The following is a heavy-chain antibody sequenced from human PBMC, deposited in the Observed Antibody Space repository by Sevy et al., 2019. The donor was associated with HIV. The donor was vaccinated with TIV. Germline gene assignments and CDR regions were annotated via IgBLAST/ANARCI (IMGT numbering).Heavy chain of an antibody. CDR2: ISYDGNNK. Sequence: GGSLRLSCAASGFTVSSNYMSWVRQAPGKGLEWVAVISYDGNNKYYADSVKGRFTVSRDNSKNTLYAQMNSLRAEDTAVYYCAKDHNLWSEGGFLHHWGQGTLVTVSS. CDR3: AKDHNLWSEGGFLHH. D-gene: IGHD3-10*01. V-gene: IGHV3-30*18. J-gene: IGHJ1*01. CDR1: GFTVSSNY.